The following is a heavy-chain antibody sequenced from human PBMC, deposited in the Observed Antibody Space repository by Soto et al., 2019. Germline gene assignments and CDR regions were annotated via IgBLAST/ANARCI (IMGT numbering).Heavy chain of an antibody. CDR1: GDVFSTDT. Sequence: QVVLLQSGADVKEPGSSVNISCKTFGDVFSTDTINWVRQAPGQGLLWMGSIIPFLNLSDIEPIFMDRFGSTADAHADPVDRNLRDLAREDSARAFCATLGDLSEHWGQGAKITVS. CDR3: ATLGDLSEH. V-gene: IGHV1-69*09. D-gene: IGHD3-16*01. CDR2: IIPFLNLS. J-gene: IGHJ1*01.